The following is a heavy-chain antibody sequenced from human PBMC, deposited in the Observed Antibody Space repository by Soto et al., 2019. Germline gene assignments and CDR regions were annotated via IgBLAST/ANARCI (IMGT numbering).Heavy chain of an antibody. J-gene: IGHJ4*02. Sequence: QVQLQESGPGLVKSSQTLSLTCTVSGGSISSGGSYWSWILQRPGKGLEWIGYIFYSDSFYYTPSLKGRVVILADTSKNQFTLKLSSVTDADTAVCYCARAPETPPIFGVVRPYFFDFWGQGTLVTVSS. CDR2: IFYSDSF. D-gene: IGHD3-3*01. V-gene: IGHV4-31*03. CDR1: GGSISSGGSY. CDR3: ARAPETPPIFGVVRPYFFDF.